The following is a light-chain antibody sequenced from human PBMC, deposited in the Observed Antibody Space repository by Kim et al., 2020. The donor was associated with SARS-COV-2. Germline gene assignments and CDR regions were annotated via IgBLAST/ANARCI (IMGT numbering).Light chain of an antibody. V-gene: IGLV3-25*03. CDR2: KDS. CDR1: ALPKQY. J-gene: IGLJ3*02. CDR3: QSADSSGTYPNWV. Sequence: GQTARITCSGDALPKQYAYWYQQKQGQAPVLVIYKDSERHSGIPERFSGSSSGTTVTLTISGVQAEDEADYYCQSADSSGTYPNWVFGGGTKLTVL.